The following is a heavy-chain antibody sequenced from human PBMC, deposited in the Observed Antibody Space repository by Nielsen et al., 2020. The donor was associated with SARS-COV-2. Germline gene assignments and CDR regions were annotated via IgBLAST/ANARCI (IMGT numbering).Heavy chain of an antibody. CDR1: GYTFKYYW. CDR3: ARLHPPDAFDI. J-gene: IGHJ3*02. Sequence: GESLKISCKGSGYTFKYYWIVWVHQMPGKGVEWIGIIDPSDSDARYSPSFQGQVTISADKSINTANLQWSSLKASDIAVYYCARLHPPDAFDIWGQGTMVTVSS. CDR2: IDPSDSDA. V-gene: IGHV5-51*07.